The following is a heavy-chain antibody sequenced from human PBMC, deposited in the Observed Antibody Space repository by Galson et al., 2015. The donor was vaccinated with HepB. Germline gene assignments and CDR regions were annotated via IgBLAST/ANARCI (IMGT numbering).Heavy chain of an antibody. CDR3: ATAHYGDYDGLYGMDV. V-gene: IGHV1-24*01. Sequence: SVKVSCKASGGTFSSYAISWVRQAPGKGLEWMGGFDPEDGETIYAQKFQGRVTMTEDTSTDTAYMELSSLRSEDTAVYYCATAHYGDYDGLYGMDVWGQGTTVTVSS. CDR2: FDPEDGET. J-gene: IGHJ6*02. D-gene: IGHD4-17*01. CDR1: GGTFSSYA.